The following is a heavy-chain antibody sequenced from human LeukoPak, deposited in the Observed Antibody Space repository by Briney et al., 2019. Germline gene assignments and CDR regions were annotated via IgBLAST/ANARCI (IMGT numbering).Heavy chain of an antibody. Sequence: PSETLSLTCAVYGGSVSGYYWSWIRQPPGKGLEWIGEINHSGSTNYNPSLKSRVTISVDTSKNQFSLKLSSVTAADTAVYYCARGPIAAAGIVRGFDYWGQGTLVTVSS. V-gene: IGHV4-34*01. D-gene: IGHD6-13*01. CDR3: ARGPIAAAGIVRGFDY. CDR1: GGSVSGYY. CDR2: INHSGST. J-gene: IGHJ4*02.